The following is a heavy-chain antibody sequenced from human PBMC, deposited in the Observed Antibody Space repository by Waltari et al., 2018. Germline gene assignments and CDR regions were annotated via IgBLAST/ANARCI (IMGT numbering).Heavy chain of an antibody. D-gene: IGHD1-26*01. CDR2: INSDGSST. Sequence: EVQLVASGGGLVKPGGSLRRACAASGSPLSSSWMHWVRQAPGMGLVWVSRINSDGSSTSSADSVKGRFTISRDNAKNTLYLQMNSLRAEDTAVYYCARDGRWELRFFDYWGQGTLVTVSS. CDR3: ARDGRWELRFFDY. J-gene: IGHJ4*02. V-gene: IGHV3-74*01. CDR1: GSPLSSSW.